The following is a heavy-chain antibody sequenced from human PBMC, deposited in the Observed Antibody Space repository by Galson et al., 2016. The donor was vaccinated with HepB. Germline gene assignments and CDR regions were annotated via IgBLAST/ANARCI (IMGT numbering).Heavy chain of an antibody. V-gene: IGHV3-30*03. CDR3: ARGRIALDENLYYYNFGLDV. J-gene: IGHJ6*02. Sequence: SLRLSCAVSGFTFTNYGMHWVRQVPGMGLEWLATISYAGLEKYYADSVRGRFTVSRDTSKNMLFLQMVSLTPNDTAVYFCARGRIALDENLYYYNFGLDVWGQGTTVVVSS. CDR1: GFTFTNYG. CDR2: ISYAGLEK. D-gene: IGHD3-10*01.